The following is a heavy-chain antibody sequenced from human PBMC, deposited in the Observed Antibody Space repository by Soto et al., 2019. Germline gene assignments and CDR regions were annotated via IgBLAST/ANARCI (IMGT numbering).Heavy chain of an antibody. CDR2: IYYSGST. J-gene: IGHJ6*03. CDR3: ARVTGGEYYYYYYYMDV. V-gene: IGHV4-59*01. D-gene: IGHD2-15*01. CDR1: GGSISSYY. Sequence: TSETLSLTCTVSGGSISSYYWSWIRQPPGKGLEWIGYIYYSGSTNYNPSLKSRVTISVDTSKNQFSLKLSSVTAADTAVYYCARVTGGEYYYYYYYMDVWGKGTTVTVSS.